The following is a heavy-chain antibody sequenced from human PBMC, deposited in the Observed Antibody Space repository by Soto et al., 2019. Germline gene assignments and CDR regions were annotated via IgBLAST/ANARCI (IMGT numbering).Heavy chain of an antibody. D-gene: IGHD6-19*01. CDR3: ARGYLHGSGWDY. J-gene: IGHJ4*02. Sequence: SQTLSLTCAISGDSVSINSGAWHWIRQSPSRDLEWLGRTYYKSKWYNDYAVSVKSRITISPDTSKNQFSLQLNSVTPEVTAVYFCARGYLHGSGWDYWGQGTLVTVSS. CDR1: GDSVSINSGA. CDR2: TYYKSKWYN. V-gene: IGHV6-1*01.